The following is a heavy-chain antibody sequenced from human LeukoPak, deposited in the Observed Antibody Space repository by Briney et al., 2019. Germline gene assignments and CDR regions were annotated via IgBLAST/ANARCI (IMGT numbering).Heavy chain of an antibody. J-gene: IGHJ4*02. Sequence: LRLSCAASGFTFSDCNMSWIRQPPGKGLEWIGYIYYSGSTYYNPSLKSRVTISVDTSKNQFSPKLSSVTAADTAVYYCARSQLPYGESADYWGQGTLVTVSS. CDR2: IYYSGST. D-gene: IGHD4-17*01. V-gene: IGHV4-30-4*08. CDR1: GFTFSDCN. CDR3: ARSQLPYGESADY.